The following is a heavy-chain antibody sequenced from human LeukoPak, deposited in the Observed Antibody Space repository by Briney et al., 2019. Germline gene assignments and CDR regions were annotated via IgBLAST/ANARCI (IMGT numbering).Heavy chain of an antibody. CDR1: GGTFGSYA. J-gene: IGHJ6*03. CDR2: IIPIFGTA. V-gene: IGHV1-69*05. Sequence: ASVKVSCKASGGTFGSYAISWVRQAPGQGLEWMGGIIPIFGTANYAQKFQGRVTITTDESTSTAYMELSSLRSEDTAVYYCARGFPGIVVVPAAIPNYYMDVWGKGTTVTVSS. D-gene: IGHD2-2*02. CDR3: ARGFPGIVVVPAAIPNYYMDV.